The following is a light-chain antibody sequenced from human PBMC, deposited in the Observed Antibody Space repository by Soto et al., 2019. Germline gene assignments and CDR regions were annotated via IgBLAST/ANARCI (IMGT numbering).Light chain of an antibody. CDR2: GAS. CDR3: QQSYSTLFT. CDR1: QSISSY. V-gene: IGKV1-39*01. J-gene: IGKJ3*01. Sequence: DIQMTQSPSSLSASVGDRVTITCRASQSISSYLNWYQHKPGKAPKLLIYGASNLQSGVPSRFSGSGSGTDFTLTISSLQPEDFATYYCQQSYSTLFTFGPGTKVDIK.